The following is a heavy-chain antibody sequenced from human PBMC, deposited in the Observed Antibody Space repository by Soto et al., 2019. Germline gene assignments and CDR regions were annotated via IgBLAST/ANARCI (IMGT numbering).Heavy chain of an antibody. J-gene: IGHJ4*02. V-gene: IGHV3-48*01. CDR3: ARDRPFSIFGKPFDY. CDR1: GFTFSSYS. D-gene: IGHD3-3*01. CDR2: ISSSSSTI. Sequence: GGSLRLSCAASGFTFSSYSMNWVRQAPGKGLERVSYISSSSSTIYYADSVKGRFTISRDNAKNSLYLQMNSLRAEYTAVYYCARDRPFSIFGKPFDYWGQGTLVTVSS.